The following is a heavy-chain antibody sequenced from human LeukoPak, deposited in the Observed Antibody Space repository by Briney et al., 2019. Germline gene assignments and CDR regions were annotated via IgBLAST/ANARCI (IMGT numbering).Heavy chain of an antibody. V-gene: IGHV3-48*01. CDR2: ISSSSSTI. Sequence: GGSLRLSCAASGFTFSSYSMNWVRQAPGKGLEWVSYISSSSSTIYYADSVKGRFTISRDNAKNSLYLQMNSLRAEDTAVYYCASEGIHSGSYGFTDYWGQGTLVTVSS. D-gene: IGHD1-26*01. CDR1: GFTFSSYS. J-gene: IGHJ4*02. CDR3: ASEGIHSGSYGFTDY.